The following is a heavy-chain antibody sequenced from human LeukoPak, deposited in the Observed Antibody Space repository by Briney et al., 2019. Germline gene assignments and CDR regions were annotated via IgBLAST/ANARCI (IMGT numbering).Heavy chain of an antibody. CDR2: IYYSGST. Sequence: SETLSLTCTVSGGSISSGDYYWSWIRQPPGKGLEWIGYIYYSGSTYYNPSLKSRVTISVDTSKNQFSLKLSSVTAADTAVYYCGRVSYYYGMDVWGQGTTVTVSS. J-gene: IGHJ6*02. V-gene: IGHV4-30-4*01. CDR1: GGSISSGDYY. CDR3: GRVSYYYGMDV.